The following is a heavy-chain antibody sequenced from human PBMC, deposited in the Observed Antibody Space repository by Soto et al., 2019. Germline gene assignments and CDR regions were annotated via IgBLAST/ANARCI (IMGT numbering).Heavy chain of an antibody. CDR3: AKRGDILDVSSSFVGYGMDV. D-gene: IGHD2-15*01. Sequence: GGSLRLSCVASGFTFRIYAMTWVRQAPGKGLEWVARIRGNGAGISYADSVKGRFTISRDNSKNTVYLQMNSLRADDTAVYFCAKRGDILDVSSSFVGYGMDVWGQGTTVTVSS. CDR1: GFTFRIYA. J-gene: IGHJ6*02. CDR2: IRGNGAGI. V-gene: IGHV3-23*01.